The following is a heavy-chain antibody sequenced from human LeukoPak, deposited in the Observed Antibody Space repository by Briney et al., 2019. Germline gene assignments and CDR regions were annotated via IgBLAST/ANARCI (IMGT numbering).Heavy chain of an antibody. J-gene: IGHJ6*02. CDR2: IYYSGST. V-gene: IGHV4-59*01. D-gene: IGHD1-26*01. Sequence: SETLSLTCTVAGGSISSYYWSWIRQPPGKGLEWIGYIYYSGSTNYNPSLKSRVTISVDTSKNQFSLKLSSVTAADTAVYYCARGAEGYYYYGMDVWGQGTTVTVSS. CDR1: GGSISSYY. CDR3: ARGAEGYYYYGMDV.